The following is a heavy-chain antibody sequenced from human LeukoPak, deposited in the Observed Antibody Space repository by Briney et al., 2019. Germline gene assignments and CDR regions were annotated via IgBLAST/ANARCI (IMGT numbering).Heavy chain of an antibody. CDR2: IRYDGSNE. CDR3: AKIEGKYQLANIPDS. Sequence: PGGSLRLSCVASGFTFSYYGMHWVRQAPSKGLEWVAFIRYDGSNEYYAESVKGRFTISRDNSKNTLYLQMNSLRVEDTAAYYCAKIEGKYQLANIPDSWGQGTLVTVSS. CDR1: GFTFSYYG. V-gene: IGHV3-30*02. D-gene: IGHD2-2*01. J-gene: IGHJ4*02.